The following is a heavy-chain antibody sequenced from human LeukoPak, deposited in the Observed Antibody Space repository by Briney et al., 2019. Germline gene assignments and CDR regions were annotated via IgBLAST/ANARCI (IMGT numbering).Heavy chain of an antibody. CDR1: GGSCDDYY. V-gene: IGHV4-34*01. CDR3: ARGRDRSKAGDH. D-gene: IGHD5-24*01. CDR2: IHPHGIF. J-gene: IGHJ4*02. Sequence: KPSETLSLTCDVSGGSCDDYYCSWIRQHPGKGLEWIGEIHPHGIFYYNSSLMSRVTISIDTSKSQFSLRLTSVTAADTAFYYCARGRDRSKAGDHWGQGSLVTVSS.